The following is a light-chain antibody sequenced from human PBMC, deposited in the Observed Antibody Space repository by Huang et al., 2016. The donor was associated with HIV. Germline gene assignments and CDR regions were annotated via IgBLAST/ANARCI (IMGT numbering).Light chain of an antibody. CDR2: GSS. V-gene: IGKV3-20*01. Sequence: EIVLTQSPDTLSLSPGERGALSCRTSHNVTNDYLAWYQHTSGQAPRLLIYGSSGRATATPARFSGSGSGTDFSLTIDTVKPEDFASYYCQQYSTSPWTFGPGTKLEIK. CDR3: QQYSTSPWT. J-gene: IGKJ1*01. CDR1: HNVTNDY.